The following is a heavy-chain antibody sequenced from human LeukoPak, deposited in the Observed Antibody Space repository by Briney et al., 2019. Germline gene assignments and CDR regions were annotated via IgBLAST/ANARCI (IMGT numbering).Heavy chain of an antibody. CDR2: IAHDGTR. Sequence: PSETLPLTCGVSGGSIDSTNYWSWVRQAPGKGLEWIGEIAHDGTRNYNPSLRSRVAMSFDRANNYFSLSLTAVTAADTALYYCTRENRRFCPFEFWGQGVMVTVSS. CDR3: TRENRRFCPFEF. J-gene: IGHJ4*02. V-gene: IGHV4-4*02. CDR1: GGSIDSTNY.